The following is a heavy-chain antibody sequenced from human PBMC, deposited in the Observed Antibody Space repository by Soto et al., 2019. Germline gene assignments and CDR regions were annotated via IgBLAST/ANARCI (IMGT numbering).Heavy chain of an antibody. CDR3: TTTPPYTSCGMDV. V-gene: IGHV3-15*01. CDR2: IKSKSEGGPT. D-gene: IGHD4-4*01. Sequence: GGSLRLACAAFGVTFSNAGMSWVRQAPGKGVEGVGRIKSKSEGGPTEDGAPGAGRLTIAREYSKNTRDLQMNSLEPGDTAGNYCTTTPPYTSCGMDVWGQRTTVTVSS. J-gene: IGHJ6*02. CDR1: GVTFSNAG.